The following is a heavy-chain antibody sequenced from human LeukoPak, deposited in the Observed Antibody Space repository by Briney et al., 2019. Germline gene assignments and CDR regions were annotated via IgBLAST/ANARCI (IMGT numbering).Heavy chain of an antibody. CDR2: IYSGGTT. CDR3: ARPLPRPVVIPFGY. Sequence: PGGSLRLSCAASGFTVSSNYMSWVRQAPGKGLEWVSVIYSGGTTYYADSVKGRFTISRDNSKNTLYLQMNSLRAEDTAVYYCARPLPRPVVIPFGYWGQGTLVTVSS. V-gene: IGHV3-66*04. J-gene: IGHJ4*02. CDR1: GFTVSSNY. D-gene: IGHD3-16*01.